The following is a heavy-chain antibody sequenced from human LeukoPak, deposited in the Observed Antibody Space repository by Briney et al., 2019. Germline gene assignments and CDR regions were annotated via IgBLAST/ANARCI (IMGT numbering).Heavy chain of an antibody. CDR3: AKDATASPYFHWFDN. CDR1: GFTFTNYA. D-gene: IGHD3-9*01. Sequence: GGSLRLSCAASGFTFTNYAMSWVRQAPGKGLEWVSGISVNGISTYYADSVKGRFTISRDNSKSTLYLQMDSLRADDTAVYYCAKDATASPYFHWFDNWGQGTQVIVSS. V-gene: IGHV3-23*01. J-gene: IGHJ4*02. CDR2: ISVNGIST.